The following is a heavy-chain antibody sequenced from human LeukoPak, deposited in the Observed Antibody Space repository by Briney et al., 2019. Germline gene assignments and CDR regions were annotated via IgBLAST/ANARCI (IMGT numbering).Heavy chain of an antibody. V-gene: IGHV1-69*13. CDR1: GYTFTSYG. CDR3: ARVWDIAAAGHYYYGMDV. D-gene: IGHD6-13*01. J-gene: IGHJ6*02. CDR2: IIPIFGTA. Sequence: ASVKVSCKASGYTFTSYGISWVRQAPGQGLEWMGGIIPIFGTANYAQKFQGRVTITADESTSTAYMELSSLRSEDTAVYYCARVWDIAAAGHYYYGMDVWGQGTTVTVSS.